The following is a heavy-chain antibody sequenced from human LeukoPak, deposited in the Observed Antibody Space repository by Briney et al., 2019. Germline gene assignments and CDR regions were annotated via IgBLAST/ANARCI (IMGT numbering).Heavy chain of an antibody. CDR1: GGSISSDY. J-gene: IGHJ4*02. CDR2: IYYRGST. Sequence: SETLSLTCTVSGGSISSDYWSWIRQPPGKGLEWIGYIYYRGSTNYNPSLKSRVTISVDTSKNQFSLKLSSVTAADTAVYYCARLSGYSSGHYYSDYWGQGTLVTASS. V-gene: IGHV4-59*01. CDR3: ARLSGYSSGHYYSDY. D-gene: IGHD3-22*01.